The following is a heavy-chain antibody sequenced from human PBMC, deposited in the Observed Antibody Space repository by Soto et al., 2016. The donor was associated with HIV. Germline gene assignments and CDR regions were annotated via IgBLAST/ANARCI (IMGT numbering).Heavy chain of an antibody. CDR3: TRSNPYYYYYMDV. CDR2: MFISGTT. Sequence: QVQLQESGPGLVKPSQTLSLTCTVSGGSISTGSYYWTWVRQPAGKGLEWIGQMFISGTTDYNPSLKSRVTLSVDTSKNQFSLNLTSVSAADSARYYCTRSNPYYYYYMDVWAAGPGHRLL. CDR1: GGSISTGSYY. J-gene: IGHJ6*03. V-gene: IGHV4-61*02.